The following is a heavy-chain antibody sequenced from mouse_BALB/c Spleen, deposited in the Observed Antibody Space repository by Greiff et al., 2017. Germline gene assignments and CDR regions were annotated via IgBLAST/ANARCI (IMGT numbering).Heavy chain of an antibody. CDR2: ISSGSSTI. J-gene: IGHJ2*01. V-gene: IGHV5-17*02. CDR1: GFTFSSFG. D-gene: IGHD2-14*01. Sequence: DVQLVESGGGLVQPGGSRKLSCAASGFTFSSFGMHWVRQAPEKGLEWVAYISSGSSTIYYADTVKGRFTISRDNPKNTLFLQMTSLRSEDTAMYYCARDYRYDGAYFDYWGQGTTLTVSS. CDR3: ARDYRYDGAYFDY.